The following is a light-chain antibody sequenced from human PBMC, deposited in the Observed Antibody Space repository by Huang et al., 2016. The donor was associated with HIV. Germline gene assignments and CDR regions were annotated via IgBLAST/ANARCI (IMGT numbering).Light chain of an antibody. J-gene: IGKJ2*01. V-gene: IGKV3-11*01. CDR3: QQRTNWPPGYT. CDR1: QNIKND. CDR2: NAS. Sequence: EIVLTQSPATLSLSPGERVALSCRASQNIKNDLSWYQKRPGQAPRLLISNASNRATGIPARFSRSGSGTDFTLTISSLEPEDFVVYFCQQRTNWPPGYTFGQGTKL.